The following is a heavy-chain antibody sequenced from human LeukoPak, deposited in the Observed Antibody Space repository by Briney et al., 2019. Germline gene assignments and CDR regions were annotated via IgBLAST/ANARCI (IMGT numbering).Heavy chain of an antibody. CDR2: IYPGDSDI. CDR1: GYSFTNYW. D-gene: IGHD3-10*01. V-gene: IGHV5-51*01. J-gene: IGHJ4*02. CDR3: ARRYYGSGSYSDGFDY. Sequence: PGESLKISCKGSGYSFTNYWIGWVRQMPGKGLEWMGIIYPGDSDIRYSPSFQGQVSISVDKSISTAHLQWSSLKASDTAIYYCARRYYGSGSYSDGFDYWGQGTLVTVSS.